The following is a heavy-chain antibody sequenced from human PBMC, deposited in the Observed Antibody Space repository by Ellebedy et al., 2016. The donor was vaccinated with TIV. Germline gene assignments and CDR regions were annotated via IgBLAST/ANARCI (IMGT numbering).Heavy chain of an antibody. CDR2: IYYSGIT. V-gene: IGHV4-61*01. CDR1: GGSISSSSYY. Sequence: MPSETLSLTCTVSGGSISSSSYYWSWIRQPPGKGLEWIGYIYYSGITNYNPSLKSRVTISVDTSKNQFSLNLSSVTAADTAVYYCARGEVTLYHYAMDVWGQGTTVTVSS. CDR3: ARGEVTLYHYAMDV. J-gene: IGHJ6*02.